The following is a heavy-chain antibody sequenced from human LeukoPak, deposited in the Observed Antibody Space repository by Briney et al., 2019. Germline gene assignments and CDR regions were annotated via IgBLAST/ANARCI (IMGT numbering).Heavy chain of an antibody. CDR3: ARTVSGYYFNA. CDR2: VAYSGAT. Sequence: PSETLSLTCTVSSGSTNGYYWSWIRQPPGKRLEWIGYVAYSGATNYNLSSKSRVTISLDTSKTQFSLKLSSVTAADTAFYYCARTVSGYYFNAWGPGTLVTVSS. D-gene: IGHD5-12*01. V-gene: IGHV4-59*01. CDR1: SGSTNGYY. J-gene: IGHJ5*02.